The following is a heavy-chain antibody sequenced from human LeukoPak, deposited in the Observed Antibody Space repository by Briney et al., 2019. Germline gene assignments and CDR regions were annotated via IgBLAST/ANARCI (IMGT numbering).Heavy chain of an antibody. CDR1: GYTFASYG. D-gene: IGHD6-13*01. Sequence: ASVKVSCKASGYTFASYGISWVRQAPGQGLEWMGWISAYNGNTNYAQKLQGRVTMTTDTSTSTAYMELRSLRSDDTAVYYCARLGAAAGRELFDYWGQGTLVTVSS. J-gene: IGHJ4*02. CDR2: ISAYNGNT. V-gene: IGHV1-18*01. CDR3: ARLGAAAGRELFDY.